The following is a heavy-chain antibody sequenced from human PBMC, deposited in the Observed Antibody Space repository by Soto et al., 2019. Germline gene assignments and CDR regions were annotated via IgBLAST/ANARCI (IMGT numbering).Heavy chain of an antibody. CDR3: ARGRTTTLWYY. V-gene: IGHV3-53*01. CDR1: GFTVSINY. D-gene: IGHD3-16*01. Sequence: GGSLRLSCAASGFTVSINYMSLVRQSPGKGLEWVSFIYIGGSTYYADSVKGRFTISRDNYKNTLYLQMNSLRAEDTAVYYCARGRTTTLWYYWGQGTLVTVSS. J-gene: IGHJ4*02. CDR2: IYIGGST.